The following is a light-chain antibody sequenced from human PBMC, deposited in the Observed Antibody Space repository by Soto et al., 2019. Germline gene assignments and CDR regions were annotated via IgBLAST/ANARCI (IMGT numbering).Light chain of an antibody. CDR2: GAS. Sequence: EIVMTQSPATLSVSPGERATLSCRASQSVSTNLAWYQQKPGQAPRLLMYGASTRATGIPARFSGSGSGTEFTLTISSLQSEDFAVYYCQQYNKRPPITFGQGTRLEIK. J-gene: IGKJ5*01. CDR3: QQYNKRPPIT. CDR1: QSVSTN. V-gene: IGKV3-15*01.